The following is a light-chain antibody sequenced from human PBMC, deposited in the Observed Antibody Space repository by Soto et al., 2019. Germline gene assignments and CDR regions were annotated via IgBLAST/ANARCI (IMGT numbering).Light chain of an antibody. V-gene: IGLV2-23*01. Sequence: QSALTQPASVSGSPVQSITISCTGTSSDVGSYNLVSWYQQHPGKAPKRMIYEGSKRPSGVSNRFSGSKSGNTASLTISGLQAEDEADYYCGSYAGSSRVVGGGTKVTVL. CDR2: EGS. CDR3: GSYAGSSRV. J-gene: IGLJ2*01. CDR1: SSDVGSYNL.